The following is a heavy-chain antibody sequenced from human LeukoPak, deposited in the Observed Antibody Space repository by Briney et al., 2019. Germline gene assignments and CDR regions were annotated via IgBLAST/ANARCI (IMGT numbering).Heavy chain of an antibody. V-gene: IGHV3-20*04. J-gene: IGHJ3*02. CDR2: INWNGGST. CDR1: GFTFDDYD. Sequence: PGGSLRLSCAASGFTFDDYDMSWVRQAPGKGLEWVSGINWNGGSTGYADSVKGRFTISRDNSKNTLYLQMNTLRAEDTAVYYCAKDREYSYVYDAFDIWGQGTLVTVSS. CDR3: AKDREYSYVYDAFDI. D-gene: IGHD3-16*01.